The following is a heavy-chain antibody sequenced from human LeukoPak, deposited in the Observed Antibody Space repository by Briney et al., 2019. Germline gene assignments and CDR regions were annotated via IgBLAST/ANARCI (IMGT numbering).Heavy chain of an antibody. J-gene: IGHJ6*02. V-gene: IGHV1-18*01. CDR1: GYTFTSYG. CDR2: ISAYNGNT. D-gene: IGHD2-2*01. CDR3: ARDRTSIVVVPAAMYYYYGMDV. Sequence: ASVKVSCKASGYTFTSYGIIWVRQAPGQGLEWMGWISAYNGNTNYAQKLQGRVTMTTDTSTSTAYMELRSLRSDDTAVYYCARDRTSIVVVPAAMYYYYGMDVWGQGTTVTVSS.